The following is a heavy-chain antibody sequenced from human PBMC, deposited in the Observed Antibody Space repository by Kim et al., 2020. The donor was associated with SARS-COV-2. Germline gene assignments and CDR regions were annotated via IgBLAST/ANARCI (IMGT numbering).Heavy chain of an antibody. J-gene: IGHJ4*02. Sequence: SETQSLTCTVSGGSISSYYWSWIRQPPGKGLEWIGYIYYSGSTNYNPSLKSRVTISVDTSKNQFSLKLSSVTAADTAVYYCARADRGGGVRGVRTRTFDYWGQGTLVTVSS. CDR2: IYYSGST. CDR1: GGSISSYY. D-gene: IGHD3-10*01. CDR3: ARADRGGGVRGVRTRTFDY. V-gene: IGHV4-59*13.